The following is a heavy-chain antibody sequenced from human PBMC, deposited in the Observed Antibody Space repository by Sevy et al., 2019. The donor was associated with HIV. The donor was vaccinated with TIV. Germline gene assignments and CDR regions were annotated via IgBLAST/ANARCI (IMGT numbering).Heavy chain of an antibody. D-gene: IGHD1-1*01. J-gene: IGHJ4*02. Sequence: SETLSLTCTVSGGSFSSYYWTWIRQPAGKGLEWIGRISSSGDTNYNPSLKSRVTMSVDTSRNQFSLRLSSVTAADAAMYFCARDSTTRPRVLDYWGQGTLVTVSS. V-gene: IGHV4-4*07. CDR3: ARDSTTRPRVLDY. CDR2: ISSSGDT. CDR1: GGSFSSYY.